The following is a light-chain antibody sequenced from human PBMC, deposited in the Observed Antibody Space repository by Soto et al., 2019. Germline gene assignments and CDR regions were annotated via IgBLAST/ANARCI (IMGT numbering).Light chain of an antibody. CDR3: HQHFSPPIT. J-gene: IGKJ5*01. Sequence: DFVMTQSPDALSVSLGERATINCQSSQSLFYPHTNKNYLAWYQQKPGQPPKLLLYWASTRNPGVPDRFSGGGSGTDFTLTISSLQAEDVAIYYCHQHFSPPITFGQGTRLEIK. V-gene: IGKV4-1*01. CDR1: QSLFYPHTNKNY. CDR2: WAS.